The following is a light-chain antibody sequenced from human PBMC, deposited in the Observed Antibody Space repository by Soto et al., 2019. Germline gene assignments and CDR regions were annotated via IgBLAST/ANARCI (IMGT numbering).Light chain of an antibody. Sequence: QSALTQPASVSVSPGQSITISCTGTSSDVGGYNYVSWYQQHPGKAPKLMSYEVSNRPSWVSNRFSGSKSGNTASLVISGLQAEDEADYYFTSYTSSSTLVIGGGTKLTVL. V-gene: IGLV2-14*01. CDR2: EVS. J-gene: IGLJ2*01. CDR3: TSYTSSSTLV. CDR1: SSDVGGYNY.